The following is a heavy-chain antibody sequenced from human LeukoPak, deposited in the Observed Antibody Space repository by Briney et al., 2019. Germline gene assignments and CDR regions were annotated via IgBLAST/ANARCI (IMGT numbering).Heavy chain of an antibody. D-gene: IGHD6-13*01. V-gene: IGHV1-69*13. Sequence: SVKVSCKASGGTFSSYAISWVRQAPGQGLEWMGGIIPIFGTANYAQKFQGRVTITADESTSTAYMELSSLRSEDTAVYYCARTQSVGAAVDPDYWGQGTLVTVSS. CDR3: ARTQSVGAAVDPDY. CDR1: GGTFSSYA. CDR2: IIPIFGTA. J-gene: IGHJ4*02.